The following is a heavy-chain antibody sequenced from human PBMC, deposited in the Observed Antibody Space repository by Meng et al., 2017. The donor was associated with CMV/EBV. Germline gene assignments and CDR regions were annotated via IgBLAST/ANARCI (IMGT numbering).Heavy chain of an antibody. CDR2: ISSSGSTI. J-gene: IGHJ4*02. CDR3: ARDGYGGAFDY. V-gene: IGHV3-48*03. Sequence: EGSLRLSCAASGFTFSSYEMNWVRQAPGKGLEWVSDISSSGSTIYYADSVKGRFTISRDNAKNSLYLQMKSLRAEDTALYYCARDGYGGAFDYWGQGTLVTVSS. CDR1: GFTFSSYE. D-gene: IGHD4-23*01.